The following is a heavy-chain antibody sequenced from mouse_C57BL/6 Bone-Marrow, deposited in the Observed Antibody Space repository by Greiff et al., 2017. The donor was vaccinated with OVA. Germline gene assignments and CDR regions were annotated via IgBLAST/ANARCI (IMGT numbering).Heavy chain of an antibody. D-gene: IGHD1-1*01. V-gene: IGHV1-5*01. Sequence: VQLQQSGTVLARPGASVKMSCKTSGYTFTSYWMHWVKQRPGQGLEWIGAIYPGNSDTSYTQKFKGKAKLTAVPSASTAYMALSSLTNDDSAVYYCTRGTTVVENYFDYWGQGTTLTVSS. CDR2: IYPGNSDT. CDR3: TRGTTVVENYFDY. CDR1: GYTFTSYW. J-gene: IGHJ2*01.